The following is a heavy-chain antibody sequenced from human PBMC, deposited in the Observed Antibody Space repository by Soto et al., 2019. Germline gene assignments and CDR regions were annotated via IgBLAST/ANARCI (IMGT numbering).Heavy chain of an antibody. V-gene: IGHV1-8*01. CDR2: MNPNSGNT. CDR3: ARDAHIVVVTATLNWFDP. J-gene: IGHJ5*02. D-gene: IGHD2-21*02. Sequence: ASVKVSCKASGYTFTSYDINWVRQATGQGLEWMGWMNPNSGNTGYAQKFQGRVTMTRNTSISTAYMELSSLRSEDTAVYYCARDAHIVVVTATLNWFDPWGQGTLVTVSS. CDR1: GYTFTSYD.